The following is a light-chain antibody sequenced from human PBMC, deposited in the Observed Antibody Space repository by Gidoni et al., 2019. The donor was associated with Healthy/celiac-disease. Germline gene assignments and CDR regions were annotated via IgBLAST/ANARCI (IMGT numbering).Light chain of an antibody. CDR1: QGISNY. J-gene: IGKJ1*01. CDR3: QKYNSAPRT. Sequence: DIQMTQSPSSLSASVGDRVTLTCRASQGISNYLAWYQQKPGKVPKLLIYAASTLQSGVPSRFSGSGSGTDFTLTISSLQPEDVATYYCQKYNSAPRTFGQXTKVEIK. V-gene: IGKV1-27*01. CDR2: AAS.